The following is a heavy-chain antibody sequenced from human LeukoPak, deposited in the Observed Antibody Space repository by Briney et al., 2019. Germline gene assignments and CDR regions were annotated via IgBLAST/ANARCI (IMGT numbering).Heavy chain of an antibody. CDR2: IYYSGST. Sequence: PSETLSLTCTVSGGSISSNNYYWGWIRQSPGKGLEWIGNIYYSGSTHYNPSLKSRVTISLDTSKNQFSLNLSSVTAADTALYYCARDQSDDYELGWFDPWGQGTLVTVSS. D-gene: IGHD4-17*01. V-gene: IGHV4-39*07. J-gene: IGHJ5*02. CDR3: ARDQSDDYELGWFDP. CDR1: GGSISSNNYY.